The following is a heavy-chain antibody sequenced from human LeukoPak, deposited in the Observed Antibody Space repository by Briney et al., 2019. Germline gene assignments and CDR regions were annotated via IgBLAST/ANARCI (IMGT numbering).Heavy chain of an antibody. D-gene: IGHD3-9*01. Sequence: QPGGSLRLSCAASGFTFSSYSMNWVRQAPGMGLEWVAYIRYDGINKYYPDSVKGRFTISRDNSKNTLYLQMNSLRAEDTAVYYCARDPHGPYYDILTLPDYWGQGTLVTVSS. J-gene: IGHJ4*02. CDR2: IRYDGINK. CDR3: ARDPHGPYYDILTLPDY. V-gene: IGHV3-30*02. CDR1: GFTFSSYS.